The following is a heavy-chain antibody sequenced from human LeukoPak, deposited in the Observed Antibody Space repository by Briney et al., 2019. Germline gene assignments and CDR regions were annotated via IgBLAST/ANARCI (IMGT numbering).Heavy chain of an antibody. V-gene: IGHV3-11*01. CDR2: ISSSGSTI. CDR1: GFTFSDYY. CDR3: AKAPVTSCRGAFCYPFDY. Sequence: GGSLRLSCAASGFTFSDYYMSWIRQAPGKGLEWVSYISSSGSTIYYADSVKGRFTISRDNAKNSLYLQMNSLRAEDAAVYYCAKAPVTSCRGAFCYPFDYWGQGTLVTVSS. D-gene: IGHD2-15*01. J-gene: IGHJ4*02.